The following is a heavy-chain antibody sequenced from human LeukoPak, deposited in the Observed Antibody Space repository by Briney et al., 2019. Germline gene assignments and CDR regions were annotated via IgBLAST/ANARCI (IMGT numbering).Heavy chain of an antibody. Sequence: ASVKVSCKASGYTFTGYYMHWVRQAPGQGLEWMGWINPNSGGTNYAQKFQGRVTMTRDTSISTAYTELSRLRSDDTAVYYCARAGNWNDGSGWFDPWGQGTLVTVSS. V-gene: IGHV1-2*02. CDR1: GYTFTGYY. CDR3: ARAGNWNDGSGWFDP. D-gene: IGHD1-1*01. J-gene: IGHJ5*02. CDR2: INPNSGGT.